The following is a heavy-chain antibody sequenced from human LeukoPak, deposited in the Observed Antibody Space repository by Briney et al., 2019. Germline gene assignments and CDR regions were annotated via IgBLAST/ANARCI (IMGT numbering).Heavy chain of an antibody. CDR3: ARAAGELDNWFDP. D-gene: IGHD3-16*01. J-gene: IGHJ5*02. V-gene: IGHV4-61*02. CDR2: IYTSGST. Sequence: SETLSLTCTVSGGSISSGSYYWSWIRQPAGKGLEWIGRIYTSGSTNYNPSLKSRVTMSVDTSKNQFSLKLSSVTAADTAVYYCARAAGELDNWFDPWGQGTLVTVSS. CDR1: GGSISSGSYY.